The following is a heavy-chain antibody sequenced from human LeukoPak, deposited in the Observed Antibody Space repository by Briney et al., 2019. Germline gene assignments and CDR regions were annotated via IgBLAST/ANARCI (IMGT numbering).Heavy chain of an antibody. J-gene: IGHJ6*03. CDR1: GFTFNNAW. CDR3: TRRTSFYYYYMDV. CDR2: IRSKAYGGTT. Sequence: GGSLRLSCAASGFTFNNAWMNWVRQAPGKGLEWVGFIRSKAYGGTTEYAASVKGRFTISRDDSKSITYLQMNSLKTEDTAVYYCTRRTSFYYYYMDVWGKGTTVTVSS. D-gene: IGHD2-2*01. V-gene: IGHV3-49*04.